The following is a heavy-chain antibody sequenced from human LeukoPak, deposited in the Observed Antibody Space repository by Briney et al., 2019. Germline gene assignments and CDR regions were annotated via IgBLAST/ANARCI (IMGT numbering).Heavy chain of an antibody. V-gene: IGHV4-34*01. J-gene: IGHJ4*02. D-gene: IGHD3-16*02. CDR3: ARGRLGELSTPRSAFFY. Sequence: PSETLSLTCAVYGGSFSGYYWSWIRQPPGKGLEWIGEINHSGSTNYNPSLKSRVTISVDTSKNQFSLKLSSVTAADTAVYYCARGRLGELSTPRSAFFYWGQGTLVTVSS. CDR1: GGSFSGYY. CDR2: INHSGST.